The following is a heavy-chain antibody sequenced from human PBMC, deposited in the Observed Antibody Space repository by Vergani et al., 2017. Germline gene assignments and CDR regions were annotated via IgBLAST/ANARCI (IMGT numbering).Heavy chain of an antibody. CDR2: INPSGGST. Sequence: QVQLVQSGAEVKKPGASVKVSCKASGYTFTSYYMHWVRQAPGQGREWMGIINPSGGSTTYAQQFQGRLTMTRDTSTSTVYMDLSNLRSEDTAVYYCARPHGDILPPDPRRLDYWGQGTLVTVSS. J-gene: IGHJ4*02. CDR3: ARPHGDILPPDPRRLDY. V-gene: IGHV1-46*03. CDR1: GYTFTSYY.